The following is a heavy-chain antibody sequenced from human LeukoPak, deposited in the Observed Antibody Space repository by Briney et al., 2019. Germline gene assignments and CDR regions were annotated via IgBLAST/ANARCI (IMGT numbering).Heavy chain of an antibody. CDR2: INEDETEK. CDR1: GFTFTNYW. D-gene: IGHD1-26*01. J-gene: IGHJ5*02. Sequence: GGSLRLSCAVSGFTFTNYWMTWVRQAPGKGLQWVANINEDETEKFYVDSVVGRFTISRDNGKNYLYLQMNSLRPEDTAVYYCAKSGGFFDTWGQGTLVTVSS. V-gene: IGHV3-7*01. CDR3: AKSGGFFDT.